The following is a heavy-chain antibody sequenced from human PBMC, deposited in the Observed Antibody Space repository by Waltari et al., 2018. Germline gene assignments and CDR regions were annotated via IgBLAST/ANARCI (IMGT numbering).Heavy chain of an antibody. CDR2: IYHSGGT. CDR3: ARAARILITFGGVSAFDP. CDR1: GVSITNTSSY. V-gene: IGHV4-39*01. Sequence: QVQLQASGPGLVKPSETLSLTCSVSGVSITNTSSYWAWIRQPPGKGLEWMCNIYHSGGTYKNPSLTRRVAMSGDPSKTQFSLNLTSVTAADTAVYYCARAARILITFGGVSAFDPWGQGTLVTVSS. D-gene: IGHD3-16*01. J-gene: IGHJ5*02.